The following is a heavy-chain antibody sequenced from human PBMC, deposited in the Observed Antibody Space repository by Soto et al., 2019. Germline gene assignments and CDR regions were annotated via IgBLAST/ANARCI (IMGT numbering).Heavy chain of an antibody. CDR1: GYNFNTYW. CDR3: ATSTVSYVDIVSSTTRGYFDH. J-gene: IGHJ4*02. Sequence: GESLKISCEGSGYNFNTYWIGRVRQMPGKGLEWMALIYPGDSDTRYSPSFEGQVTLSVDRSISTDYLQWSSLKASDTAIYYCATSTVSYVDIVSSTTRGYFDHWGQGTLVTVSS. V-gene: IGHV5-51*01. CDR2: IYPGDSDT. D-gene: IGHD5-12*01.